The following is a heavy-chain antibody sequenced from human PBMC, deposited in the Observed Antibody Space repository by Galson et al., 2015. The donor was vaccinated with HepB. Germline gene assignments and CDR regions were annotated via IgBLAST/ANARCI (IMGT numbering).Heavy chain of an antibody. CDR3: ASGYCSSTSCYAGGYYGMDV. CDR2: INPSGGST. V-gene: IGHV1-46*03. Sequence: SVKVSCKASGYTFTSYYMHWVRQAPGQGLEWMGIINPSGGSTSYAQKFQGRVTMTRDTSTSTVYMELSSLRSEDTAVYYCASGYCSSTSCYAGGYYGMDVWGQGTTVTVSS. CDR1: GYTFTSYY. J-gene: IGHJ6*02. D-gene: IGHD2-2*01.